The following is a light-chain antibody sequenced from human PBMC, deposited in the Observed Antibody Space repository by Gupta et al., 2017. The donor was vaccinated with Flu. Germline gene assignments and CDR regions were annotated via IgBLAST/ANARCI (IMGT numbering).Light chain of an antibody. CDR3: MEAQPTYT. Sequence: DIVMTQSPLSLPVTPGEPASISCRSSQSLLRDNGYNYLDWYLQKPGQSPQLLNYLGSFRASGVPDRFSGSGSGTDFTLKSSRVEAGDVGVYYCMEAQPTYTFGQGTKLEIK. CDR2: LGS. J-gene: IGKJ2*01. CDR1: QSLLRDNGYNY. V-gene: IGKV2-28*01.